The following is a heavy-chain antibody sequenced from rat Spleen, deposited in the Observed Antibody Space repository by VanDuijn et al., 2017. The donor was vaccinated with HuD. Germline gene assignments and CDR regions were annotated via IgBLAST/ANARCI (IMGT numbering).Heavy chain of an antibody. CDR2: ITNIGGST. D-gene: IGHD1-1*01. V-gene: IGHV5-31*01. J-gene: IGHJ4*01. Sequence: EVQLVESGGGLVQPGRSLKLSCVASGFTFNKYWMTWIRQAPGKGLEWVASITNIGGSTYYPDSVKGRFTISRDNPKSTLDLQMNSLRSEDTAIYYCTRRHVVPYVMDAWGQGASVTVSS. CDR3: TRRHVVPYVMDA. CDR1: GFTFNKYW.